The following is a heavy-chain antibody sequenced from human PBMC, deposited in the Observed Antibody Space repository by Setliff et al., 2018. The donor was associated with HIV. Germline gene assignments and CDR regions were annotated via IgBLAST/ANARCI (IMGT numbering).Heavy chain of an antibody. J-gene: IGHJ3*02. Sequence: ASETLSLTCTVSGGSISSGAYYWSWIRQHPGKGLEWIGYIHYTGSTYYNPSLKSRVTISVDTSKNQFSLKLSSVTAADTAVYYCARGRTPSYGGDYRDTFDIWGPGTKVTVSS. CDR2: IHYTGST. V-gene: IGHV4-31*03. D-gene: IGHD4-17*01. CDR3: ARGRTPSYGGDYRDTFDI. CDR1: GGSISSGAYY.